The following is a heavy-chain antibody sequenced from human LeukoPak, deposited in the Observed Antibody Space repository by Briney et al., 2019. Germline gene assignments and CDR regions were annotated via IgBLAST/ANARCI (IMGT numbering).Heavy chain of an antibody. CDR3: ARRIQLWHGFDY. Sequence: PSETLSLTCAVYGGSFSGYYWSWIRQPPGKGLEWIGEINHSGSTNYNPSLKSRVTISVDTSKNQFSLKLSSVTAADTAVYYCARRIQLWHGFDYWGQGTLVTVSS. V-gene: IGHV4-34*01. CDR2: INHSGST. CDR1: GGSFSGYY. J-gene: IGHJ4*02. D-gene: IGHD5-18*01.